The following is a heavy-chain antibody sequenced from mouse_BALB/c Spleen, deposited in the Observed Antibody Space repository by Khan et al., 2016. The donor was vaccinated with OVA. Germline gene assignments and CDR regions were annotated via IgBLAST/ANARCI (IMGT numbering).Heavy chain of an antibody. J-gene: IGHJ4*01. V-gene: IGHV3-1*02. CDR1: GYSITSGYS. Sequence: VQLKESGPDLVKPSQSLSLTCTVTGYSITSGYSWHWIRQFPENKLEWMGYINYSGNINYNPSLKSRISIPRAKSKNQFFLQLNSDTTEDTATYYCARDGNDRDYWGQGTSVTVSS. CDR3: ARDGNDRDY. CDR2: INYSGNI. D-gene: IGHD2-1*01.